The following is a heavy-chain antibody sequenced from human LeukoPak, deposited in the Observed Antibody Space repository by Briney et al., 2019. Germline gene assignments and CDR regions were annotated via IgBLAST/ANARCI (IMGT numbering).Heavy chain of an antibody. CDR3: ARGLWLRDYYYYMDV. V-gene: IGHV1-69*05. CDR1: GGTFSSYA. Sequence: SVKVSCKASGGTFSSYAISWVRQAPGQGLEWMGGIIPIFGTANYAQKFQGRVTITTDESTSTAYMELSSLRSEDTAVYYCARGLWLRDYYYYMDVWGKGTTVTVSS. D-gene: IGHD5-12*01. J-gene: IGHJ6*03. CDR2: IIPIFGTA.